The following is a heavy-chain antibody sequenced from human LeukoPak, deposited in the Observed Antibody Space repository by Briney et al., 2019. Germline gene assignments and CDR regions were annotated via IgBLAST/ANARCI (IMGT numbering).Heavy chain of an antibody. D-gene: IGHD6-6*01. V-gene: IGHV4-34*01. Sequence: SETLSLTCAVYGGSFSGYYWSWIRQPPGKGLEWIGEINHSGSTNYNPSLKSRVTISIDTSKNQFSLKLSSVTAADTAVYYCARGPSSNWFDPWGQGTLVTVSS. CDR2: INHSGST. CDR3: ARGPSSNWFDP. J-gene: IGHJ5*02. CDR1: GGSFSGYY.